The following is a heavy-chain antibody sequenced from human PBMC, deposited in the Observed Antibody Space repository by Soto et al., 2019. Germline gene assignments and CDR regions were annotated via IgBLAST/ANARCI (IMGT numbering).Heavy chain of an antibody. CDR3: AREHYGSSYFDY. D-gene: IGHD4-17*01. V-gene: IGHV3-21*01. CDR1: GFIFSTYN. Sequence: TGGSLRLSCAASGFIFSTYNMHWVRQAPGKGLEWVSSITSSSSYIYSADSLKGRFTISRDNAESSLFLQMNSLRAEDTALYFCAREHYGSSYFDYWGKGTLVTVS. CDR2: ITSSSSYI. J-gene: IGHJ4*02.